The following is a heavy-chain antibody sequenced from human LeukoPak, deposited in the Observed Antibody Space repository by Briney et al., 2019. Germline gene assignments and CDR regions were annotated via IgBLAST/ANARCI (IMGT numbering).Heavy chain of an antibody. Sequence: ASVKVSFMVSGDTLSELTMHWVRQAPGKGLEWMGGFDPGAGEILYAQQFQGRVTVTEDTSTDTAYMELTSLRSEDSGVYFCAAGGIYSLLDYWGQGTLVTVSS. D-gene: IGHD3-10*01. CDR3: AAGGIYSLLDY. CDR1: GDTLSELT. J-gene: IGHJ4*02. CDR2: FDPGAGEI. V-gene: IGHV1-24*01.